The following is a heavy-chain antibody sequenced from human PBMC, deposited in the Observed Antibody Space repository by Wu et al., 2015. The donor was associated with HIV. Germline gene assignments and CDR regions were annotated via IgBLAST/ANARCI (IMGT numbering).Heavy chain of an antibody. Sequence: QVQLVQSGAEVKKPGASVKVSCKASGYTFTSYGISWVRQAPGQGLEWMGWISAYNGNTNYAQKLQGRVTMTTDTSTSTAYMELRSLRSDDTAVYYCARVPQYYGDHPSKIFRLAFDIWGQGTMVTVSS. J-gene: IGHJ3*02. CDR2: ISAYNGNT. V-gene: IGHV1-18*01. D-gene: IGHD4-17*01. CDR3: ARVPQYYGDHPSKIFRLAFDI. CDR1: GYTFTSYG.